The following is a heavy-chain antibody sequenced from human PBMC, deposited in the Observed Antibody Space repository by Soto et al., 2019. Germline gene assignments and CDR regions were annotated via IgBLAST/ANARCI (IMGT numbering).Heavy chain of an antibody. CDR3: ARGRGPIVIPSGGFDI. D-gene: IGHD3-16*02. J-gene: IGHJ3*02. CDR2: IIPIFGTA. V-gene: IGHV1-69*01. CDR1: GGTFSSYA. Sequence: QVQLVQSGAEVKKPGSSVKVSCKASGGTFSSYAISWVRQAPGQGLEWMGGIIPIFGTANYAQKFQGRVTITADESTSTAYMELSSLRSEDTVVYYGARGRGPIVIPSGGFDIWGQGTMVTVSS.